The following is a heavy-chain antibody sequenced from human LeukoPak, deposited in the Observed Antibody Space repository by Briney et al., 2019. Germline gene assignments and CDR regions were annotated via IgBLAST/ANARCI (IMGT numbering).Heavy chain of an antibody. CDR1: GGSFSGYY. J-gene: IGHJ4*02. CDR3: AKDGAYNSVWFPNDY. D-gene: IGHD6-19*01. CDR2: INHSGST. V-gene: IGHV4-34*01. Sequence: SETLSLTCAVYGGSFSGYYWSWIRQPPGKGLEWIGEINHSGSTNYNPSLKSRVTISVDTSKNQFSLKLSSVTAADTAVYYCAKDGAYNSVWFPNDYWGQGTLVTVSS.